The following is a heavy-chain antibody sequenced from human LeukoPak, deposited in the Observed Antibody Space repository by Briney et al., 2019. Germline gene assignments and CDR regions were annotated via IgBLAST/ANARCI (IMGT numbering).Heavy chain of an antibody. CDR3: ARDRSSSWPHYYYYYMDV. CDR2: ISYDGSNK. Sequence: GGSLRLSCAASGFTFSSYAMHWVRQAPGKGLEWVAVISYDGSNKYYADSVKGRFTISRDNSENTLYLQMNSLRAEDTAVYYCARDRSSSWPHYYYYYMDVWGKGTTVTVSS. J-gene: IGHJ6*03. CDR1: GFTFSSYA. V-gene: IGHV3-30*01. D-gene: IGHD6-13*01.